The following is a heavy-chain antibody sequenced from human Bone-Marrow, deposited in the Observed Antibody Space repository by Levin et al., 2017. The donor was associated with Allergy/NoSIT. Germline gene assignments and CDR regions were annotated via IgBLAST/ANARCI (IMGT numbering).Heavy chain of an antibody. J-gene: IGHJ4*02. CDR3: ARAGRVWQQLVQSY. CDR2: MNPNSGNT. Sequence: EASVKVSCKASGYTFTSYDINWVRQATGQGLEWMGWMNPNSGNTGYAQKFQGRVTMTRNTSISTAYMELSSLRSEDTAVYYCARAGRVWQQLVQSYWGQGTLVTVSS. V-gene: IGHV1-8*01. CDR1: GYTFTSYD. D-gene: IGHD6-13*01.